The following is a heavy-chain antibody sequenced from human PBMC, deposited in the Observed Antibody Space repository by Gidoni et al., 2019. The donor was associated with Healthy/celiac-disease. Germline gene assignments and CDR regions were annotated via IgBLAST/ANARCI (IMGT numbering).Heavy chain of an antibody. Sequence: GLEWVAVISYDGSNKYYADSVKGRFTISRDNSKNTLYLQMNSLRAEDTAVYYCARDRWVTGSLVEMAMLLDYWGQGTLVTVSS. CDR2: ISYDGSNK. D-gene: IGHD3-10*01. CDR3: ARDRWVTGSLVEMAMLLDY. J-gene: IGHJ4*02. V-gene: IGHV3-30-3*01.